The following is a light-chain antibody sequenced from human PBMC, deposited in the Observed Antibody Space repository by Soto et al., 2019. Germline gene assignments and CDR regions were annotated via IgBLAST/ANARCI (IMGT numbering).Light chain of an antibody. V-gene: IGLV2-8*01. CDR3: SSYAGSNNYV. J-gene: IGLJ1*01. CDR2: EVT. CDR1: SSDVGTYNY. Sequence: QSVLTQPPSASGSPGQSVTISCTGTSSDVGTYNYVSWYQQHPGKAPKLMIYEVTKRPSGVPDRFSGSRSGNTASLTVSGLQGEDEADYYCSSYAGSNNYVFGPGTKLTVL.